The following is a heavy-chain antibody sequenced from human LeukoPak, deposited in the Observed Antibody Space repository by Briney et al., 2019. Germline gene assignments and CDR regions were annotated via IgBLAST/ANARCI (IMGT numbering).Heavy chain of an antibody. D-gene: IGHD1-20*01. CDR2: IYYSGST. V-gene: IGHV4-30-4*08. CDR3: ARVRRGNNWSPSGSFGY. CDR1: GGSISSGDYY. Sequence: PSETLSLTCTVSGGSISSGDYYWSWIRQPPGKGLEWIGYIYYSGSTYYNPSLKSRVTISVDTSKNQFSLKLSSVTAADTAVYYCARVRRGNNWSPSGSFGYWGQGTLVTVSS. J-gene: IGHJ4*02.